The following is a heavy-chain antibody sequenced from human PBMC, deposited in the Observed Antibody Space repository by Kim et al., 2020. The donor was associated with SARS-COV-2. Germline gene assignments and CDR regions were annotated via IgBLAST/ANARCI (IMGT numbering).Heavy chain of an antibody. Sequence: GGSLRLSCAASGFTVSSNYMSWVRQAPGKGLEWVSVIYSGGSTYYADSVKGRFTISRDNSKNTLYLQMNSLRAEDTAVYYCARATERSKNTYYYGSGSYGAFDIWGQGTMVTVSS. D-gene: IGHD3-10*01. CDR2: IYSGGST. CDR1: GFTVSSNY. J-gene: IGHJ3*02. V-gene: IGHV3-53*01. CDR3: ARATERSKNTYYYGSGSYGAFDI.